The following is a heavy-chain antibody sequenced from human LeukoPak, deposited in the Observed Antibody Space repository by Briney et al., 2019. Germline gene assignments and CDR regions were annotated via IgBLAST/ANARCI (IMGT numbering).Heavy chain of an antibody. D-gene: IGHD1-26*01. CDR3: ARLWVGATTYVWYFDY. CDR1: GGSISSSSYY. V-gene: IGHV4-39*01. CDR2: IYYSGST. Sequence: SETLSLTCTVSGGSISSSSYYWGWIRQPPGKGLEWIGSIYYSGSTYYNPSLKSRVTISVDTSKDQFSLKLSSVTAADTAVYYCARLWVGATTYVWYFDYWGQGTLVTVSS. J-gene: IGHJ4*02.